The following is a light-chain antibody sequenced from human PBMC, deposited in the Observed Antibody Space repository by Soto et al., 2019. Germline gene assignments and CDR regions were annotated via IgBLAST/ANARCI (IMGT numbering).Light chain of an antibody. CDR1: SSNIGAGYD. J-gene: IGLJ1*01. Sequence: QSVLTQPPSVSGAPGQRVTISCTGSSSNIGAGYDVHWYQQLPGTAPKLLSYGNSNRPSGVPDRFSGSKSGTSASLAITGLEAEDEADYYCQSYDSSRSGDVFGTGTKVTVL. V-gene: IGLV1-40*01. CDR3: QSYDSSRSGDV. CDR2: GNS.